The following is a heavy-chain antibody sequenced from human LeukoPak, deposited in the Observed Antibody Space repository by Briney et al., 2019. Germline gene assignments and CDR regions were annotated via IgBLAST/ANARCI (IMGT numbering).Heavy chain of an antibody. CDR3: ARKDYSSYYYYMDV. D-gene: IGHD2-15*01. Sequence: APVKVSCKASGYTFTSYGISWVRQAPGQGLEGMGWISAYNGNTNYAQKLQGRVTMTTDTSTSTAYMELRSLRSDDTAVYYCARKDYSSYYYYMDVWGKGTTVTISS. CDR1: GYTFTSYG. CDR2: ISAYNGNT. V-gene: IGHV1-18*01. J-gene: IGHJ6*03.